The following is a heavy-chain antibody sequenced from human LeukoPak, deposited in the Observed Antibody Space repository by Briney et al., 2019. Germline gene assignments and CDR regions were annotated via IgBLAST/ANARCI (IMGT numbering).Heavy chain of an antibody. D-gene: IGHD4-17*01. CDR2: TSYDGSNK. V-gene: IGHV3-30*18. CDR1: GFTFSTYG. CDR3: AKNFGPYGDYGYFQH. Sequence: GGSLRLSCAASGFTFSTYGMHWVRQAPGKGLEWVAVTSYDGSNKYYADSVQGRFTISRDKSNLYLQMNSLRPEDTAVYYCAKNFGPYGDYGYFQHWGQGTLVTVSS. J-gene: IGHJ1*01.